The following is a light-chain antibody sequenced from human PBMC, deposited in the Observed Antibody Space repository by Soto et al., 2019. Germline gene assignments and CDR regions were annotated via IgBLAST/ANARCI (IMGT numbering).Light chain of an antibody. Sequence: NFMLTQPHSVSEAPVKTVTISCTRSSGTIVSNYVQWYQQRPGSAPTTVIYEDDQRPSGVPDRFSGSIDSSSNSASLTISGLKTEDEAVYYCQCYDSSVVFGGGTKLTVL. V-gene: IGLV6-57*04. CDR2: EDD. CDR1: SGTIVSNY. CDR3: QCYDSSVV. J-gene: IGLJ2*01.